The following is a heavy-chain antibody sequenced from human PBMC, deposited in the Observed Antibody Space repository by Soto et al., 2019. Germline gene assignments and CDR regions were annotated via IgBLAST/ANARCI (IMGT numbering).Heavy chain of an antibody. Sequence: QVTLKESGPVLVKPTETLTLTCTVSGLSLSTGKLGVSWIRQPPGKALEWLAHIFSNDDKSYSTSLRSRVTISKDTSRSQVVLTMTNMDPLDSGTYYCALIKDCSRTDCYLASFDPWGQGTLVTFSS. CDR1: GLSLSTGKLG. V-gene: IGHV2-26*01. J-gene: IGHJ5*02. CDR2: IFSNDDK. D-gene: IGHD2-2*01. CDR3: ALIKDCSRTDCYLASFDP.